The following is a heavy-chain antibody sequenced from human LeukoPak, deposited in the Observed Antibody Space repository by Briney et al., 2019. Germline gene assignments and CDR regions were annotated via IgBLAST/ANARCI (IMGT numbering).Heavy chain of an antibody. V-gene: IGHV6-1*01. D-gene: IGHD6-13*01. CDR1: GDSVSSNSAA. CDR3: ARAIRICQGSSWCPRTPSFDY. J-gene: IGHJ4*02. Sequence: SQTLSLTCAISGDSVSSNSAAWNWIRQSPSRGLEWLGRTYYRSKWYNDYAVSVKSRITINPDTSKNQFSLQLNSVTPEDTAVYYCARAIRICQGSSWCPRTPSFDYWGQGTLVTVSS. CDR2: TYYRSKWYN.